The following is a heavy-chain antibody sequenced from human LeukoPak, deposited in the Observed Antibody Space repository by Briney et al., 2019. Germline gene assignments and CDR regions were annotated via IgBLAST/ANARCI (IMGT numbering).Heavy chain of an antibody. V-gene: IGHV1-2*02. CDR3: ARRGIAAAGLTYFDY. CDR1: GYTFTGYY. CDR2: INPNSGGT. Sequence: GASVKVSCKASGYTFTGYYMHWVRQAPGQGLEWMGWINPNSGGTNYAQKFQGRVTMTRDTSISTDYMELSRLRSDDTAVYYCARRGIAAAGLTYFDYWGQGTLVTVSS. J-gene: IGHJ4*02. D-gene: IGHD6-13*01.